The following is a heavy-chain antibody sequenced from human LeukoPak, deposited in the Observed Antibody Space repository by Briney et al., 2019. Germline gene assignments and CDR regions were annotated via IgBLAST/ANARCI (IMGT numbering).Heavy chain of an antibody. V-gene: IGHV3-30*02. Sequence: PGGSLRVSCAASGFTFSSYGMHWVRQAPGKGLEWVAFIRYDGSNKYYADSVKGRFTISRDNSKNTLYLQMNSLRAEDTAVYYCARDLSGLWFGNLDVWGKGTTVTVFS. CDR2: IRYDGSNK. D-gene: IGHD3-10*01. CDR3: ARDLSGLWFGNLDV. J-gene: IGHJ6*04. CDR1: GFTFSSYG.